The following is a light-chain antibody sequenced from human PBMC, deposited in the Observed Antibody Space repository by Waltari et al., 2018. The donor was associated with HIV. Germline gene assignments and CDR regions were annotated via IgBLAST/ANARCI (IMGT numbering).Light chain of an antibody. V-gene: IGLV2-23*02. Sequence: QSALTQPASVSGSPGETITISCTGTSSNVGGYTFVTWYQQHPGKAPKLLIRDVTKRLPGISDRFTASKAGNTAYLTISGLQSEDEADYYCCSYATGTVVVFGGGTRLTVL. CDR3: CSYATGTVVV. CDR2: DVT. CDR1: SSNVGGYTF. J-gene: IGLJ2*01.